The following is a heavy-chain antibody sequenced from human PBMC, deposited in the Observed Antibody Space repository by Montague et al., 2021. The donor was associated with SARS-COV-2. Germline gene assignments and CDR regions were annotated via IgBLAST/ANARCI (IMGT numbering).Heavy chain of an antibody. D-gene: IGHD3-22*01. CDR2: IWYDGSKK. J-gene: IGHJ5*02. Sequence: SLRLSCAASGFTFSNYGMHWVRQAPGKGLEWAAVIWYDGSKKYYADSXXGRFTISRDNSKNTLYLEMNSLRAEDTAVYYCVKLAYDSSGYWEFDPWGQGTLVTVSS. V-gene: IGHV3-33*06. CDR1: GFTFSNYG. CDR3: VKLAYDSSGYWEFDP.